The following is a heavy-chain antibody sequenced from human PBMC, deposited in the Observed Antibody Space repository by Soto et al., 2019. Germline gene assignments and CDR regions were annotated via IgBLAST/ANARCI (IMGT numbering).Heavy chain of an antibody. CDR3: ARLSNNGGNSYGPAY. D-gene: IGHD5-18*01. CDR2: IYHSGST. CDR1: GGSISIGGYS. V-gene: IGHV4-30-2*01. J-gene: IGHJ4*02. Sequence: PSETLSLTCAVSGGSISIGGYSWSWIRHPPGKGLEWIGYIYHSGSTYYNPSLKSRVTISVDRSKNQFSLKLSSVTAADTAVYFCARLSNNGGNSYGPAYSAQRSPVPVSS.